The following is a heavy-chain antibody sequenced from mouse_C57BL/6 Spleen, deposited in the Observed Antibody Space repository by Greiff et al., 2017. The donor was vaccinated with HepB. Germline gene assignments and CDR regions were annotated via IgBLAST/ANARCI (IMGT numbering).Heavy chain of an antibody. CDR2: IYPGSGNT. CDR1: GYTFTDYY. CDR3: AREGGLWAFAY. V-gene: IGHV1-76*01. Sequence: QVQLQQSGAELVRPGASVKLSCKASGYTFTDYYINWVKQRPGQGLEWIARIYPGSGNTYYNEKFKGKATLTAEKSSSTAYMQLSSLTSEDSAVYFGAREGGLWAFAYWGQGTLVTVSA. D-gene: IGHD3-1*01. J-gene: IGHJ3*01.